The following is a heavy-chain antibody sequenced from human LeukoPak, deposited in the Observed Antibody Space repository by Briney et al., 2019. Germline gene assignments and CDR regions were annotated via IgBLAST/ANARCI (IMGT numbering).Heavy chain of an antibody. CDR1: GFTFSSYA. J-gene: IGHJ6*02. V-gene: IGHV3-30-3*01. CDR2: ISYDGSNK. CDR3: ARPYCGGDCYTPYYGMDV. D-gene: IGHD2-21*02. Sequence: PGGSLRLSYAASGFTFSSYAMHWVRQAPGKGLEWVAVISYDGSNKYYADSVKGRFTISRDNSKNTLYLQMNGLRAEDTAVYYCARPYCGGDCYTPYYGMDVWGQGTTVTVSS.